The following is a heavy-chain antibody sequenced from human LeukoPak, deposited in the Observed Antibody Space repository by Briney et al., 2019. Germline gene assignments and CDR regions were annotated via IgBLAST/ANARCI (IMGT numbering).Heavy chain of an antibody. J-gene: IGHJ6*02. V-gene: IGHV3-7*03. D-gene: IGHD3-16*01. CDR2: INHNGNVN. CDR1: GFTFSTYP. CDR3: ARGGGLDV. Sequence: GGSLRLSCAASGFTFSTYPMYWARQAPGKGLEWVASINHNGNVNYYVDSVKGRFTISRDNAKNSLYLQMSNLRAEDTAVYFCARGGGLDVWGQGATVTVSS.